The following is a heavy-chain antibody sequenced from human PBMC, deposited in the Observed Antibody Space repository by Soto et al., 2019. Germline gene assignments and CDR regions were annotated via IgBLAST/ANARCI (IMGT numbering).Heavy chain of an antibody. D-gene: IGHD2-15*01. CDR3: ARYLGLSGGNDY. CDR2: IYNSGRGST. V-gene: IGHV4-59*01. Sequence: SEPLSLRGSVSGSSMTTYYWHGIRQGTGKGLEWIGFIYNSGRGSTGSNPSLSSRVTFSIETSKNQFSLKLDSVTAADTAVYYCARYLGLSGGNDYWGQGTLVTVS. J-gene: IGHJ4*02. CDR1: GSSMTTYY.